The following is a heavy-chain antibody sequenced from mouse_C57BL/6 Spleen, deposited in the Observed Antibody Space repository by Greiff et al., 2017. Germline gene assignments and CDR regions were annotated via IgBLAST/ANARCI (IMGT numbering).Heavy chain of an antibody. Sequence: EVQLVESGGGLVKPGGSLTLSCAASGFTFSDYGMHWVSQAPEKGLEWVAYISSGSSTIYYADTVKGRFTIARAHAKNILFLQMTSLRSEDTAMYYWVDGYWFAYWGQGTLVTVSA. V-gene: IGHV5-17*01. CDR1: GFTFSDYG. CDR2: ISSGSSTI. CDR3: VDGYWFAY. D-gene: IGHD2-3*01. J-gene: IGHJ3*01.